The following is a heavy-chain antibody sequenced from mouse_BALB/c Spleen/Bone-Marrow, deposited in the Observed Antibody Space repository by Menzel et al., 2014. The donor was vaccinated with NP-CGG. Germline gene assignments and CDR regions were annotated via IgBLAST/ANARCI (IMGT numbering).Heavy chain of an antibody. J-gene: IGHJ4*01. V-gene: IGHV1-18*01. CDR2: INPNNGGT. CDR3: ARSWNYYVMDY. CDR1: GYTFTEDT. Sequence: EVHLVESGPELVKPGASVKISCKTSGYTFTEDTMHWVKQSHGKSLEWIGGINPNNGGTTYNQKFKGKATWTVDKSSSTAYMELRSLTSEDSAVYYCARSWNYYVMDYWGQGTSVTVSS.